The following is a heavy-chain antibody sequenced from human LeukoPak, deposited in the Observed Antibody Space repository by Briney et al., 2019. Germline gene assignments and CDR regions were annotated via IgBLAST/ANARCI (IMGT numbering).Heavy chain of an antibody. V-gene: IGHV3-23*01. CDR3: VRDNYSYRLDV. Sequence: GGSLRLSCAASGFTFYNSAMNWVRQAPGKGLEWVSAIGGTGGNIFYRDSVKGRFTISRDNSKNTLYLHMNSLRAEDTAIYFCVRDNYSYRLDVWGQGTLVTVSS. J-gene: IGHJ4*02. CDR2: IGGTGGNI. D-gene: IGHD2-21*01. CDR1: GFTFYNSA.